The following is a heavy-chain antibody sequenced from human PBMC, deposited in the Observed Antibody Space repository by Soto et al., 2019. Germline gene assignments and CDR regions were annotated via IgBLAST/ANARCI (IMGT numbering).Heavy chain of an antibody. V-gene: IGHV3-33*01. Sequence: HPGGSLRLSCAASGFTFSSYGMHWVRQAPGKGLEWVALIWYDGSNKYYADSVKGRFTISRDNSKNTLYLQMNSLRAEDTAVYYCARYSSSHYYYGMDVWGQGTTVTVSS. CDR1: GFTFSSYG. CDR3: ARYSSSHYYYGMDV. CDR2: IWYDGSNK. D-gene: IGHD6-6*01. J-gene: IGHJ6*02.